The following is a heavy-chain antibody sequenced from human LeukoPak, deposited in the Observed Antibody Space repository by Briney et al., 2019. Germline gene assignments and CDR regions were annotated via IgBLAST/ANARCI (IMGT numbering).Heavy chain of an antibody. CDR3: ARGDTLPGGLDP. D-gene: IGHD1-26*01. J-gene: IGHJ5*02. V-gene: IGHV3-21*01. Sequence: GGSLRLSCAASGFTFSSYSMNWVRQAPGKGLEWVSSISGSSSYIYYADSVKGRFTISRDNAKNSLYLQMNSLRAEDTAVYYCARGDTLPGGLDPWGQGTLVTVSS. CDR2: ISGSSSYI. CDR1: GFTFSSYS.